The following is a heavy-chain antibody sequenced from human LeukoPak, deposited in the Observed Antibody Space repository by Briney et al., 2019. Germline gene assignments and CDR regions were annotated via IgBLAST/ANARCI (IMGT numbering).Heavy chain of an antibody. CDR1: GYTFTGYY. CDR3: ARDLRCSGGSCYGWFDP. CDR2: INPNSGGT. Sequence: ASVKVSCKASGYTFTGYYIHWIRQAPGQGLEWMGWINPNSGGTNYAQKFQGRVTMTRDTSISTAYMELSRLRSDDTAVYYCARDLRCSGGSCYGWFDPWGQGTLVTVSS. V-gene: IGHV1-2*02. J-gene: IGHJ5*02. D-gene: IGHD2-15*01.